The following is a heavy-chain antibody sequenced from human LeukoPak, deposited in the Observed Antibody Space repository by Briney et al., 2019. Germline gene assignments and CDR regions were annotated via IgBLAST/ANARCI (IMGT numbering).Heavy chain of an antibody. CDR1: GGSISNYY. CDR3: SRHTGGTTYDY. D-gene: IGHD2-8*02. Sequence: SETLSLTCTVSGGSISNYYWSWIRQPPGKGLEWIGYISYTGSTTYNASLKSRVTISVDTSKNQFSLKLSSVTAADTAVYYCSRHTGGTTYDYWGQGTQVTVSS. V-gene: IGHV4-59*08. CDR2: ISYTGST. J-gene: IGHJ4*02.